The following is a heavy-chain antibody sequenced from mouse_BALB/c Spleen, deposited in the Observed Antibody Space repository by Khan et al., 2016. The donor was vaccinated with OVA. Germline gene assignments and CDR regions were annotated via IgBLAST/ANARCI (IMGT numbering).Heavy chain of an antibody. J-gene: IGHJ4*01. Sequence: QIQLVQSGPGLVAPSQSLSITCTISGFSLTDYGIHWVRQPPGKGLEWLVVIWSDGTTTYNSALKSRLSISKDNSKSQVFLQMNSLQTDDTAMYYCARQPYYHYYIMDYWGQGTSVTVSS. V-gene: IGHV2-6-1*01. CDR2: IWSDGTT. CDR1: GFSLTDYG. D-gene: IGHD2-10*01. CDR3: ARQPYYHYYIMDY.